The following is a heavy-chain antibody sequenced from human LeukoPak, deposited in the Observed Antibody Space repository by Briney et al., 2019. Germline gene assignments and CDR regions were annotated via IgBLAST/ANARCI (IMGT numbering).Heavy chain of an antibody. CDR2: ISGSGGST. V-gene: IGHV3-23*01. CDR1: GFTFSSYA. D-gene: IGHD2-15*01. Sequence: GGSLRLSCAASGFTFSSYAMSWVRQAPGKGLEWVSAISGSGGSTYYADSVKGRFTISRDNSKNTLYLQLMSLRAEDTAVYYCAMHSGFCSAGRCDAFDIWGQGTMVTVSS. CDR3: AMHSGFCSAGRCDAFDI. J-gene: IGHJ3*02.